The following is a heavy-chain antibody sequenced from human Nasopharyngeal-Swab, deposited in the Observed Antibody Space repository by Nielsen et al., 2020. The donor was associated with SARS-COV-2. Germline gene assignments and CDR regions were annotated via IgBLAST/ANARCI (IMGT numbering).Heavy chain of an antibody. CDR3: ARSRMVRNERAFDY. CDR2: IYYSGST. J-gene: IGHJ4*02. CDR1: GGSISSYY. V-gene: IGHV4-59*08. Sequence: SETLSLTCTVSGGSISSYYWSWIRQPPGKGLEWIGYIYYSGSTNYNPSLKSRVTISVDTSKNQFSLSLSSATTADTAVYYCARSRMVRNERAFDYWGLGIPVTVSS. D-gene: IGHD3-10*01.